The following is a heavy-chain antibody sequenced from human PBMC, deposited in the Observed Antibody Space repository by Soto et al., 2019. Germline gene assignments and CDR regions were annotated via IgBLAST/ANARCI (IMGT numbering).Heavy chain of an antibody. J-gene: IGHJ3*02. Sequence: QVTLKESGPVLVKPTEPLTLTCTVSGFSLSNARMGVSWIRQPPGKALEWLAHIFSNDEKSYITSLKSRLTISKDTSKSQVVLTMTNMDTVDTATYYCARIQGWELLSLAFDICGQGTMVTVSS. V-gene: IGHV2-26*01. CDR1: GFSLSNARMG. D-gene: IGHD1-26*01. CDR3: ARIQGWELLSLAFDI. CDR2: IFSNDEK.